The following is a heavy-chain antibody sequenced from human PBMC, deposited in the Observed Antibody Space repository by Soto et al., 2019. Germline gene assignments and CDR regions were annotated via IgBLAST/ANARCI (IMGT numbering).Heavy chain of an antibody. CDR3: AAGEASSRNLAPYYLDF. Sequence: SETLSLTCTVSGGSMRNYFWTWIRQPPGKGLEWIGYIHYSGTTSFFPSYNPSLRSRVTIPEDTSKNQFSLKLLSVTTADTAVYFCAAGEASSRNLAPYYLDFWGQGTLVTVSS. CDR2: IHYSGTT. CDR1: GGSMRNYF. D-gene: IGHD6-13*01. V-gene: IGHV4-59*01. J-gene: IGHJ4*02.